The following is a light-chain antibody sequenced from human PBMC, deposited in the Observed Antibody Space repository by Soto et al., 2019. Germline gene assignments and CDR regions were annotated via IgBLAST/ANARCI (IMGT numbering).Light chain of an antibody. V-gene: IGKV1-16*01. CDR2: DAS. Sequence: DIQMTQSPSSLSASVGDRVTISCRMSQGISSYLAWYQQKPGKAPELLIYDASTLESGVPSRFSGSGSGTEFTLTISTLQPDDFATYYCQQYNTYTWTFGQGTKVDIK. J-gene: IGKJ1*01. CDR1: QGISSY. CDR3: QQYNTYTWT.